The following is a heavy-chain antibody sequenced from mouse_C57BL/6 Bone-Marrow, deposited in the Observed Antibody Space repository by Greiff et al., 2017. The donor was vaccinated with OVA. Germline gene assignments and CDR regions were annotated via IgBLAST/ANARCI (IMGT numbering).Heavy chain of an antibody. D-gene: IGHD1-1*01. CDR1: GYTFTSYW. Sequence: VQLQQSGAELVRPGSSVKLSCKASGYTFTSYWMHWVKQRPIQGLEWIGNIDPSDSETHYNQKFKDKATLTVDKSSSTAYMQLSSLTSEDSAVYYCARYSHYYGSSHWYFDVWGTGTTVIVSS. CDR3: ARYSHYYGSSHWYFDV. J-gene: IGHJ1*03. CDR2: IDPSDSET. V-gene: IGHV1-52*01.